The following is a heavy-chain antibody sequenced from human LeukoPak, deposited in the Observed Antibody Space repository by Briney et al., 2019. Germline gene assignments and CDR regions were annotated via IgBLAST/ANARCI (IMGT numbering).Heavy chain of an antibody. CDR3: AARVVDCSGGSCYGDYYYYGMDV. J-gene: IGHJ6*02. CDR2: ISSSSSYI. D-gene: IGHD2-15*01. CDR1: GFTFSSYS. V-gene: IGHV3-21*01. Sequence: GGSLRLSCAASGFTFSSYSMNWVRQAPGKGLEWVSSISSSSSYIYYADTVKGRFTISRDNAKNSLYLQMNSLRAEDTAVYYCAARVVDCSGGSCYGDYYYYGMDVWGQGTTVTVSS.